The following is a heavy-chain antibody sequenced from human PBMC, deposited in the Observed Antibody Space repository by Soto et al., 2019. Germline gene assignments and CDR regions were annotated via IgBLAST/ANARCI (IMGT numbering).Heavy chain of an antibody. Sequence: QVQLVQSGAEVKKPGSSVKVSCKASGGTFSSYAISWVRQAPGQGLEWMGGIIPIFGTANYAQKFQGRVTITADESTSTACMELSSLRSEDTAVYYCAREGVLLGYCSSTSCPLYFDYWGQGTLVTVSS. D-gene: IGHD2-2*01. CDR1: GGTFSSYA. CDR2: IIPIFGTA. CDR3: AREGVLLGYCSSTSCPLYFDY. V-gene: IGHV1-69*01. J-gene: IGHJ4*02.